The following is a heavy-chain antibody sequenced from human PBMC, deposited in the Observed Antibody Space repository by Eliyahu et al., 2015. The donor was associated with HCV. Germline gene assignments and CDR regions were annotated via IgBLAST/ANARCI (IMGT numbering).Heavy chain of an antibody. J-gene: IGHJ5*02. Sequence: SELKKPGASVKVSCKASGYTFTSYGMNWIRQAPGQGPEWMGWINTHNGDPTYAPGFTGRFVFSLDTSVTTAYLEIHNLKTDDTAVYYCARAIFGLVRGRSRFDPWGQGTLVTVS. D-gene: IGHD3/OR15-3a*01. CDR1: GYTFTSYG. CDR2: INTHNGDP. V-gene: IGHV7-4-1*01. CDR3: ARAIFGLVRGRSRFDP.